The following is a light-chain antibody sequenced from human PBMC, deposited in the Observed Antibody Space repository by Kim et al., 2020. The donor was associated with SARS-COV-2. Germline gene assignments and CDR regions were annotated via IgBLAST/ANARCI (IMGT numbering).Light chain of an antibody. CDR3: QQYNTFFS. V-gene: IGKV1-5*03. CDR1: KSISSG. J-gene: IGKJ3*01. Sequence: CAYEGERDSISCRGSKSISSGVAWDQQRRGKGHKLLIYKGSSLERGVPSRFSGRGYGTELTLTISSLQPDDFATYNSQQYNTFFSFGPGRKVDSK. CDR2: KGS.